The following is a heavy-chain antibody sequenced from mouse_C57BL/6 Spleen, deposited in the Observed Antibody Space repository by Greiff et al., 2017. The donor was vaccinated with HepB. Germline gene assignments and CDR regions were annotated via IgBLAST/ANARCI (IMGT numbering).Heavy chain of an antibody. CDR1: GFSFTSYG. D-gene: IGHD1-1*01. CDR3: ARKEGLLRAMDY. V-gene: IGHV2-2*01. J-gene: IGHJ4*01. Sequence: VKLMESGPGLVQPSQSLSITCTVSGFSFTSYGVHWVRQSPGKGLEWLGVIWSGGSTDYNAAFISRLSISKDNSKSQVFFKMNSLQADDTAIYYCARKEGLLRAMDYWGQGTSVTVSS. CDR2: IWSGGST.